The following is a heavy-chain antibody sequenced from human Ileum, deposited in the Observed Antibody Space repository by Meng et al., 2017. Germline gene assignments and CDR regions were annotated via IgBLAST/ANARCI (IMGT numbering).Heavy chain of an antibody. Sequence: GESLKISCVASGLTFSNYGMHWVRPAPGKGLEWVTGIWYDGRKEHYLDSVKGRFSISRDDSKHTLYLQMNSLRVEDTAVYYCGKDLNYFALDSVDDNFDSWGRGTLVTVSS. J-gene: IGHJ4*02. CDR2: IWYDGRKE. CDR1: GLTFSNYG. CDR3: GKDLNYFALDSVDDNFDS. D-gene: IGHD3/OR15-3a*01. V-gene: IGHV3-33*06.